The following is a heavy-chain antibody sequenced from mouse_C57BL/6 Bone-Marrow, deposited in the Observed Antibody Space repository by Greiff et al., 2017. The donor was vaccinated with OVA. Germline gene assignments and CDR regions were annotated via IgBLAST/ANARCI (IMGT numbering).Heavy chain of an antibody. D-gene: IGHD3-2*02. J-gene: IGHJ3*01. CDR1: GYTFTSYW. V-gene: IGHV1-69*01. CDR2: IGPSDSYT. Sequence: VKLQESGAELVMPGASVKLSCKASGYTFTSYWMHWVKQRPGQGLEWIGEIGPSDSYTNYNQKFKGKSTLTVDKSSSTAYMQLSSLTSEDSAVYYCAREGTAQASGFAYWGQGTLVTVSA. CDR3: AREGTAQASGFAY.